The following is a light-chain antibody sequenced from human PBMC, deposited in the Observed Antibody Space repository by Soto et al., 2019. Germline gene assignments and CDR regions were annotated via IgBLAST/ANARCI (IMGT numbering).Light chain of an antibody. CDR2: EVT. J-gene: IGLJ1*01. Sequence: QSALTQPASVSGSPGQSITIFCTGTSSDVGAYKFVSWYRHHPGRAPQVMIYEVTNRPSGVSSRFSGSKSGNTASLTISGLQPEDEGDYYCQSYDSGVTGSVFGTGTKVTVL. V-gene: IGLV2-14*01. CDR3: QSYDSGVTGSV. CDR1: SSDVGAYKF.